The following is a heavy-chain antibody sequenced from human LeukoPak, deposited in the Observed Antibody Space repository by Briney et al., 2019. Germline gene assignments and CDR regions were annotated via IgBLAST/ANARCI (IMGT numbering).Heavy chain of an antibody. CDR1: GGSISSYY. Sequence: SETLSLTCTVSGGSISSYYWSWIRQPPGKGLEWIGYIYYSGSTNYNPSLKSRVTISVDTSKNQFSLKLSSVTAADTAVYYCAGQWLDSNWFDPWGQGTLVTVSS. J-gene: IGHJ5*02. CDR2: IYYSGST. V-gene: IGHV4-59*08. CDR3: AGQWLDSNWFDP. D-gene: IGHD6-19*01.